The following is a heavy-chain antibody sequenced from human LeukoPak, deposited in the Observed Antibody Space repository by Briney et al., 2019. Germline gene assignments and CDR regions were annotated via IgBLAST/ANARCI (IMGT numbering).Heavy chain of an antibody. CDR3: ARWAQQRHFDY. J-gene: IGHJ4*02. D-gene: IGHD6-13*01. Sequence: GGSLTLFCAASGFSFSTYSMNWVRQAPGKGLEWVSHISGGSSIIYYADSVKGRFTISRDNAKNSLYLQMNSLRAEDTAVYYCARWAQQRHFDYWGQGILVTVSS. CDR2: ISGGSSII. CDR1: GFSFSTYS. V-gene: IGHV3-48*01.